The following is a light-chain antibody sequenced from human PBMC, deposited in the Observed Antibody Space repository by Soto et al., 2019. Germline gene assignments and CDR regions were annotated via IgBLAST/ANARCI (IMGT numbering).Light chain of an antibody. Sequence: QSALTQPASVSGSPGQSITISCTGTSSDVGNYNYVSWYQHHPGKAPKLIFYEFSYRPSVVSLRFSCSNSGKTASRTISRLQAEDEANYYCSSYTTRRTVVFGGGTKLTVL. V-gene: IGLV2-14*01. CDR3: SSYTTRRTVV. J-gene: IGLJ3*02. CDR2: EFS. CDR1: SSDVGNYNY.